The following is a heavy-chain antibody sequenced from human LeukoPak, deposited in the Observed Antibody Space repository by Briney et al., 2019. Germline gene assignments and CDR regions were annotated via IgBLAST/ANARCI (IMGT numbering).Heavy chain of an antibody. V-gene: IGHV3-23*01. J-gene: IGHJ4*02. CDR3: AKPRPGGSTEPFDS. CDR1: GFSFSISW. D-gene: IGHD1-26*01. Sequence: PGGSLRLSCAASGFSFSISWMTWVRLAPGKGLEWVSAISGSDGTTYYADSVKGRSTISRDNSKNTLSLQMNSLRAEDTAVYYCAKPRPGGSTEPFDSWGQGTLVTVSS. CDR2: ISGSDGTT.